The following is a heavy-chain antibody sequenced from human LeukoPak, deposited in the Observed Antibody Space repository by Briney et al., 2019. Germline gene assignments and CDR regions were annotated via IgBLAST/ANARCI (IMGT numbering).Heavy chain of an antibody. J-gene: IGHJ4*02. Sequence: PGGSLRLSCAASGFTFSSYAMSWVRQAPGKGLEWVSTSSDGSTYYADSVKGRFTISRDNFKNTLYLKMNSLRAEDTAVYYCAKGGNYDPFDYWGQGTLVTVSS. CDR1: GFTFSSYA. D-gene: IGHD3-3*01. CDR3: AKGGNYDPFDY. V-gene: IGHV3-23*01. CDR2: SSDGST.